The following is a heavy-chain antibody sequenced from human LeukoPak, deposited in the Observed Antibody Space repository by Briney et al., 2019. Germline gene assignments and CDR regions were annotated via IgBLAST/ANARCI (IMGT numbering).Heavy chain of an antibody. Sequence: GGSLRLSCAASGFTVSSTYMTWVRQAPGKGLEWVSVIYGGGNTYYADPVKGRFTISRHNSKNTLFLQMNSLRVEDTAVYYCAREGARNSGFDYWGQGTLVTVSS. CDR3: AREGARNSGFDY. D-gene: IGHD3-10*01. CDR2: IYGGGNT. V-gene: IGHV3-53*04. CDR1: GFTVSSTY. J-gene: IGHJ4*02.